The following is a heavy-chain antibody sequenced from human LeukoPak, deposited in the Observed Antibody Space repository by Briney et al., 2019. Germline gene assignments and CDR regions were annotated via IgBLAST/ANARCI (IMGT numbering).Heavy chain of an antibody. CDR1: GYTITNNY. J-gene: IGHJ4*02. Sequence: ASVKVSCKASGYTITNNYMHWVRQAPGQGLEWMGVINPSGTGTSYAQKFQGRITMSRDTSTSTVYMELSRLRSDDTAVYYCVRGSGLFGEYDFDYWGQGTLVTVSS. CDR3: VRGSGLFGEYDFDY. CDR2: INPSGTGT. V-gene: IGHV1-46*01. D-gene: IGHD3-10*02.